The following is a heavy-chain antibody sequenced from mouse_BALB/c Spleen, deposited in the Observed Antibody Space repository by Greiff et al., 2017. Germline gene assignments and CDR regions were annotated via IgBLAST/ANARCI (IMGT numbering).Heavy chain of an antibody. CDR1: GYTFTSYW. CDR2: IYPGDGDT. V-gene: IGHV1-87*01. Sequence: QVQLKQSGAELARPGASVKLSCKASGYTFTSYWMQWVKQRPGQGLEWIGAIYPGDGDTRYTQKFKGKATLTADKSSSTAYMQLSSLASEDSAVYYCAREDYGSSSDYWGQSTTLTVSS. CDR3: AREDYGSSSDY. J-gene: IGHJ2*01. D-gene: IGHD1-1*01.